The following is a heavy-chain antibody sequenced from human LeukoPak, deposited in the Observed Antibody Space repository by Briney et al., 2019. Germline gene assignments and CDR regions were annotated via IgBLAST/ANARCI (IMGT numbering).Heavy chain of an antibody. J-gene: IGHJ4*02. Sequence: GGSLRLSCAASGFTFSSYSMNWVRQAPGKGLEWVSSISDSDGNTYYADSVKGRFTISRDNSKNTLYLQMNSLRAEDTAVYYCAKLVAVAGIDDYWGQGTLVTVSS. CDR1: GFTFSSYS. V-gene: IGHV3-23*01. D-gene: IGHD6-19*01. CDR3: AKLVAVAGIDDY. CDR2: ISDSDGNT.